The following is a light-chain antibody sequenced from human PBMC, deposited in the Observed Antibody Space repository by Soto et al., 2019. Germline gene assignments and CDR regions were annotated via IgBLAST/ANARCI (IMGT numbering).Light chain of an antibody. Sequence: EIIMTQSPATLSVSPGEGATLSCRTSHSISTNLAWYQHKRGQSPRLLVYGASTRATGVPARFSGSGSGAEFTLSISSPQSEDFAVFYRQQYNSWPTFGGGTKVEIK. CDR1: HSISTN. V-gene: IGKV3-15*01. CDR3: QQYNSWPT. CDR2: GAS. J-gene: IGKJ4*01.